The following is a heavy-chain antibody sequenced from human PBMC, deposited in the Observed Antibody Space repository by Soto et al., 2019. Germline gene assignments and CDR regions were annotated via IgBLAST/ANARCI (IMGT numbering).Heavy chain of an antibody. D-gene: IGHD3-3*01. CDR2: IFYSDSF. CDR1: GGSISSGGSY. Sequence: QVQLQESGPGLVKSSQTLSLTCTVSGGSISSGGSYWSWIRQRPGKGLEWIGYIFYSDSFYYTPSLKGRVVILGDTSKNQFTLTLRSVTDADTAVYYCARAPEAPPIFGVVRPYFFDFWGQGTLVTVSS. J-gene: IGHJ4*02. V-gene: IGHV4-31*03. CDR3: ARAPEAPPIFGVVRPYFFDF.